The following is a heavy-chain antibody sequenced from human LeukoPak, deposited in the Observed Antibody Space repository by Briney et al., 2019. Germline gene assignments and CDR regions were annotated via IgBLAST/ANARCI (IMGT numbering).Heavy chain of an antibody. V-gene: IGHV1-2*02. CDR2: INPNSGGT. CDR1: GYTFTGYY. D-gene: IGHD2-2*02. Sequence: ASVKVSCTASGYTFTGYYMHWVRQAPGQGLEWMGWINPNSGGTNYAQKFQGRVTMTRDTTISTAYMELSRLRSDDTAVYYCASGPDCSSTSCYNYFDYWGQGTLVTVSS. CDR3: ASGPDCSSTSCYNYFDY. J-gene: IGHJ4*02.